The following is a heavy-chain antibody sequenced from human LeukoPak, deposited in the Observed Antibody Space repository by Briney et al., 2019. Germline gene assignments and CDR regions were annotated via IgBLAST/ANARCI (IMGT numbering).Heavy chain of an antibody. Sequence: GRSLRLSCAASGFTFSSYGMHWVRQAPGKGLEWVAFIRYDGSNKYYADSVKGRFTISRDNSKNALYLQMNSLRAEDTAVYYCAKVGYSYGHSWGQGTLVTVSS. D-gene: IGHD5-18*01. J-gene: IGHJ4*02. CDR2: IRYDGSNK. CDR3: AKVGYSYGHS. CDR1: GFTFSSYG. V-gene: IGHV3-30*02.